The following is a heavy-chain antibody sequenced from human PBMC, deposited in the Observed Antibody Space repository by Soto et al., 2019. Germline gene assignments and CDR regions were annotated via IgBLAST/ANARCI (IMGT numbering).Heavy chain of an antibody. CDR2: ISYDGSNK. Sequence: TGGPLRLSCAASGFTISSYGMHRVRQAPGKGLEWVAVISYDGSNKYYADSVKGRFTISRDNSKNTLYLQMNSLRAEDTAVYYCAKEECGGSCFSSWGQGTLVTVSS. D-gene: IGHD2-15*01. CDR3: AKEECGGSCFSS. J-gene: IGHJ4*02. V-gene: IGHV3-30*18. CDR1: GFTISSYG.